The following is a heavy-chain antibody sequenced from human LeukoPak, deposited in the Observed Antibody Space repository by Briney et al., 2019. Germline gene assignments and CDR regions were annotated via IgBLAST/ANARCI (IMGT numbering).Heavy chain of an antibody. Sequence: GRSLRLSCAASGFTYSIYGMHWVRQAPGKGLEWVAVISYDGSNNYYADSVKGRFTISRDNSKNTLYLQMNSLRAEDTAVYYCAKDRGVAVAGTGGLFDYWGQGTLVTVSS. J-gene: IGHJ4*02. CDR3: AKDRGVAVAGTGGLFDY. CDR2: ISYDGSNN. V-gene: IGHV3-30*18. CDR1: GFTYSIYG. D-gene: IGHD6-19*01.